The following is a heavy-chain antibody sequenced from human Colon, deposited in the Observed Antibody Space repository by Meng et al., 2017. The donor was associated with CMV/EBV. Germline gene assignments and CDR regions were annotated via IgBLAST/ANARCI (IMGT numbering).Heavy chain of an antibody. D-gene: IGHD4-17*01. CDR1: GYSFTSYW. Sequence: GESLKISCKGSGYSFTSYWIGWVRQMPGKGLERMGIIYPGDSDTRYSPSFQGQVTISADKSISTAYLQWSSLKASDTAMYYCAIPPDDLRRGPDHFDYWGQGTLVTVSS. V-gene: IGHV5-51*01. J-gene: IGHJ4*02. CDR3: AIPPDDLRRGPDHFDY. CDR2: IYPGDSDT.